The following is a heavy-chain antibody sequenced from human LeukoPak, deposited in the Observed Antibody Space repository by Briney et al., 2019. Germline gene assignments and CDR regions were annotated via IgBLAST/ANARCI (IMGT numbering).Heavy chain of an antibody. Sequence: PGGSLRLSCTASGFTFSNYWMSWVRQAPGKGLEWVANINEDGGKKEYADSVKGRFTISRDNAKKSLQLQMNSLRVEDTAVYYCARNGGWYRFDSWGQGTLVTVPS. V-gene: IGHV3-7*01. CDR1: GFTFSNYW. CDR3: ARNGGWYRFDS. J-gene: IGHJ4*02. D-gene: IGHD6-19*01. CDR2: INEDGGKK.